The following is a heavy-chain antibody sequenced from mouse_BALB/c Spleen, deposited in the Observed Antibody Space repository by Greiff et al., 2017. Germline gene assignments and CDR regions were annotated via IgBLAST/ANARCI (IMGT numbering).Heavy chain of an antibody. Sequence: QVQLKQPGAELVKPGASVKMSCKASGYTFTSYWINWVKQRPGQGLEWIGNIYPSDSYTNYNQKFKDKATLTVEKSSSTAYMQLSSPTSEDSAVYYCTRSDYFYAMDYWGQGTSVTVSS. CDR2: IYPSDSYT. D-gene: IGHD1-1*01. J-gene: IGHJ4*01. CDR1: GYTFTSYW. V-gene: IGHV1-69*02. CDR3: TRSDYFYAMDY.